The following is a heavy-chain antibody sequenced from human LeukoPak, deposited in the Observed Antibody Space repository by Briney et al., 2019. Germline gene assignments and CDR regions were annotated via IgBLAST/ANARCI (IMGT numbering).Heavy chain of an antibody. CDR2: IKSKAGGGTR. Sequence: KSGGSLRLSCAASGFTFSNAWMSWVRQAPGKGLEWVGRIKSKAGGGTRDYAAPVKGRFTISRDDSKNTLYLQMNSLKTEDTAVYYCTTGCVLLWFGELSDSLDYWGQGTLVTVSS. CDR3: TTGCVLLWFGELSDSLDY. D-gene: IGHD3-10*01. J-gene: IGHJ4*02. V-gene: IGHV3-15*01. CDR1: GFTFSNAW.